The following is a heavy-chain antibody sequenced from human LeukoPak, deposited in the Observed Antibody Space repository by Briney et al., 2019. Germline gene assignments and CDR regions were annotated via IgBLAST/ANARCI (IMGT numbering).Heavy chain of an antibody. CDR2: VNPSGGRT. J-gene: IGHJ4*02. CDR3: ARGDSYGDFEAGY. Sequence: ASVNVTCKASGYTFTSYYMHWVRLAPGQGLEWMGVVNPSGGRTTYAQKFQGRFTMTRDTSTSTVYMELSRLRSEDTAVYYCARGDSYGDFEAGYWGRGTRVTVSS. CDR1: GYTFTSYY. V-gene: IGHV1-46*01. D-gene: IGHD4-17*01.